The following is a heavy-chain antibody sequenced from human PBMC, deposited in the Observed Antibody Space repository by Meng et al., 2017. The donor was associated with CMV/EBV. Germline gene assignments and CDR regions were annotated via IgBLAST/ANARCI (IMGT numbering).Heavy chain of an antibody. D-gene: IGHD6-13*01. J-gene: IGHJ6*02. V-gene: IGHV3-7*01. CDR1: GFTFSSYW. Sequence: GGSLRLSCAASGFTFSSYWMSWVRQAPGKGLEWVANIKQDGSEKYYVDSVKGRFTISRDNAKNSLYLQMNSLRAEDTAVYYCARGRVSSWYGTSYYYYGMDVWGQGTTVTVSS. CDR3: ARGRVSSWYGTSYYYYGMDV. CDR2: IKQDGSEK.